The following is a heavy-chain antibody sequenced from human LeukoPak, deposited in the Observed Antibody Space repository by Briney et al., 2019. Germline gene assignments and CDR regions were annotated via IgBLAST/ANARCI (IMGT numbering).Heavy chain of an antibody. CDR3: ARGLGAAGNDY. V-gene: IGHV1-2*02. CDR1: GYTFTGYY. J-gene: IGHJ4*02. D-gene: IGHD6-13*01. CDR2: IKPNGGGT. Sequence: GASLKVSCKASGYTFTGYYLHWVRQAPGQGLEWMGWIKPNGGGTNYAQKFRGRVIMTRDTSITTAYMELSSLRSDDTAVYYCARGLGAAGNDYWGQGTLVTVSS.